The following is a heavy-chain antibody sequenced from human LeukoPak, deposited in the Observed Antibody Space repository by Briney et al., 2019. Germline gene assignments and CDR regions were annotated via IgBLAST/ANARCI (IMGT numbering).Heavy chain of an antibody. D-gene: IGHD2-15*01. CDR2: INHSGST. CDR1: GGSFSGYY. Sequence: SETVSLTCAVYGGSFSGYYWSWIRQPPGKGLEWIGEINHSGSTNYNPSLKGRVTISVDTSKNQFSLKLSSVTAADTAVYYCARASCSGGSCYGSNWGSTDYWGQGTLVTVSS. CDR3: ARASCSGGSCYGSNWGSTDY. J-gene: IGHJ4*02. V-gene: IGHV4-34*01.